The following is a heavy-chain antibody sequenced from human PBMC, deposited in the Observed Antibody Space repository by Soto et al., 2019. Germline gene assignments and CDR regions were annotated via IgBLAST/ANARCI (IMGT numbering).Heavy chain of an antibody. Sequence: QVQLVESGGGVVQPGRSLRLSCAASGFTFSSYGMHWVRQAPGKGLEWVAVISYDGSNKYYADSVKGRFTISRDNSKNTLYLQMNSLRAEDTAVYYCAKVGITGTFDYWGQGTLVTVSS. V-gene: IGHV3-30*18. J-gene: IGHJ4*02. D-gene: IGHD1-20*01. CDR1: GFTFSSYG. CDR3: AKVGITGTFDY. CDR2: ISYDGSNK.